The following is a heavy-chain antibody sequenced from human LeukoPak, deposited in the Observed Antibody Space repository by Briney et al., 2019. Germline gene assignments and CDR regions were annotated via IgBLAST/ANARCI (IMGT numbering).Heavy chain of an antibody. V-gene: IGHV3-21*01. CDR2: ISGSSNDI. CDR1: GFTFSSHA. Sequence: PGGSLRLSCAASGFTFSSHAMSWVRQAPGKGLEWVSSISGSSNDIYYAESVKGRFTISRDNAKNSLYLQLNSLRAEDTAVYYCANWDSGSYSSDYWGQGTLVTVSS. J-gene: IGHJ4*02. CDR3: ANWDSGSYSSDY. D-gene: IGHD1-26*01.